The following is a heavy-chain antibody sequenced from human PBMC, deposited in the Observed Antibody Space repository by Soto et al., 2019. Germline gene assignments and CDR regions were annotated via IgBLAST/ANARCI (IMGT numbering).Heavy chain of an antibody. V-gene: IGHV1-18*01. D-gene: IGHD1-26*01. J-gene: IGHJ3*02. Sequence: QVQLVQSGAEMKKPGASVKVSCKASGYTLTNYGIIWVRQAPGQGLEWMGWISAYNGDTNYAQKLQGRVTMTTDTSTSTAYMELRSLRSDDTAMYYCARDREGATTRHAFDIWGQGTMVTVSS. CDR1: GYTLTNYG. CDR3: ARDREGATTRHAFDI. CDR2: ISAYNGDT.